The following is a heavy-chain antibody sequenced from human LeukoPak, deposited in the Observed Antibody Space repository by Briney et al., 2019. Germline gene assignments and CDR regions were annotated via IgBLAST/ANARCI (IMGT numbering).Heavy chain of an antibody. Sequence: TGGSLRLSCAASGFTFSSYWMSWVRQTPGKGLEWVANIREDGSQKFYVDSVKGRFTISRDNAKNSLLLQMNSLRAEDTAVYYCAIDVYLRQGSLGGQGTLVSVSS. D-gene: IGHD3-10*01. V-gene: IGHV3-7*01. CDR2: IREDGSQK. CDR1: GFTFSSYW. J-gene: IGHJ4*02. CDR3: AIDVYLRQGSL.